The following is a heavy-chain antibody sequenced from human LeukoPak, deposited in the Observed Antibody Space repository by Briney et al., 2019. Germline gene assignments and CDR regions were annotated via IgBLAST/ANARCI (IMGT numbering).Heavy chain of an antibody. J-gene: IGHJ4*02. D-gene: IGHD3-10*01. V-gene: IGHV1-24*01. Sequence: ASVKVSCKVSGYTLTELSMHWVRQAPGEGLEWMGGFDPEDGETIYAQKFQGRVTMTEDTSTDTAYMELSSLRSEDTAVYYCATVYYGSGPGDYWGQGTLVTVSS. CDR3: ATVYYGSGPGDY. CDR1: GYTLTELS. CDR2: FDPEDGET.